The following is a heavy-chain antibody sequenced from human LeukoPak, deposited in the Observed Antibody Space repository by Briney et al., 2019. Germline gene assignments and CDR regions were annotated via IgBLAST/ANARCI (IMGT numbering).Heavy chain of an antibody. CDR3: ARDLRPAWEQEDY. J-gene: IGHJ4*02. CDR1: GYTFTSYA. CDR2: INAGNGNT. V-gene: IGHV1-3*01. D-gene: IGHD1-26*01. Sequence: ASVKVSCKASGYTFTSYAMHWVRQAPGQRLEWMGWINAGNGNTKYSQKFQGRVTITRDTSASTAYMELSSLRSEDTAVYYCARDLRPAWEQEDYWGQGTLVTVSS.